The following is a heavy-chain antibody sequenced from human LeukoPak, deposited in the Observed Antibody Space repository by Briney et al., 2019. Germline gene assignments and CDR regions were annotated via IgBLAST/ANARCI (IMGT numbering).Heavy chain of an antibody. V-gene: IGHV4-39*02. Sequence: SETLSLTCTVSGGSISSSSYYWGWIRQPPGKGLEWIGSIYYSGSTYYNPSLKSRVTISVDTSKNQFSLKLSSVTAADTAVYYCAREDDTMIVVVTYYFDYWGQGTLVTVSS. CDR3: AREDDTMIVVVTYYFDY. J-gene: IGHJ4*02. CDR2: IYYSGST. D-gene: IGHD3-22*01. CDR1: GGSISSSSYY.